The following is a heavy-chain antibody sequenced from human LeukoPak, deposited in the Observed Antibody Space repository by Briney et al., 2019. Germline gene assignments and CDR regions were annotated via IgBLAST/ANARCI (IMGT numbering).Heavy chain of an antibody. Sequence: PSETLSLTCTVSGGSISSSSYYWGWIRQPPGKGLEWVGSIYYSGSTYYNPSLKSRVTISVDTSKNQFSLKLSSVTAADTAVYYCAASSSLSPELYYYYYMDVWGKGTTVTVSS. CDR3: AASSSLSPELYYYYYMDV. D-gene: IGHD6-6*01. CDR2: IYYSGST. J-gene: IGHJ6*03. V-gene: IGHV4-39*07. CDR1: GGSISSSSYY.